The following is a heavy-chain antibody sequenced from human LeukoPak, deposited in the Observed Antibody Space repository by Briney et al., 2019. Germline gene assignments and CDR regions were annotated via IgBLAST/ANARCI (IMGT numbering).Heavy chain of an antibody. Sequence: SGGSLRLSCAASGFTFSSYAMSWVRQAPGKGLEWVSAISGSGGSTYYADSVKGRFTISRDNSKNTLYLQMNSLRAEDTAVYYCAKDFNGGIFWTRTAPAGWFDPWGQGTLVTVSS. V-gene: IGHV3-23*01. D-gene: IGHD3-9*01. CDR1: GFTFSSYA. CDR3: AKDFNGGIFWTRTAPAGWFDP. J-gene: IGHJ5*02. CDR2: ISGSGGST.